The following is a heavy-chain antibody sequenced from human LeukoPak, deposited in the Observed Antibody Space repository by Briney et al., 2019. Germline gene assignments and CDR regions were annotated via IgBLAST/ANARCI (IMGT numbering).Heavy chain of an antibody. V-gene: IGHV4-38-2*02. CDR1: GYSISSGYY. CDR2: IYHIGST. Sequence: SSETLSLTCTVSGYSISSGYYWGWIRQPPGKGLEWIGSIYHIGSTNYNPSLKSRVTISVDTSKNQFSLKLTSVTVADTAVYYCARRRLFLAHAFDIWGQGTMVTVSS. J-gene: IGHJ3*02. D-gene: IGHD4/OR15-4a*01. CDR3: ARRRLFLAHAFDI.